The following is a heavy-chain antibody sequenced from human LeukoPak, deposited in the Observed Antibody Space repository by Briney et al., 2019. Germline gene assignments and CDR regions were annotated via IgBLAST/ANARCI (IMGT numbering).Heavy chain of an antibody. Sequence: TGGSLRLSCAASGFTFSSYGMHWVRQAPGKGLEWVAVISYDGSNKYYADSVKGRSTISRDNSKNTLYLQMNSLRAEDTAVYYCAKAAQLWFRELGYYYMDVWGKGTTVTVSS. V-gene: IGHV3-30*18. CDR1: GFTFSSYG. CDR3: AKAAQLWFRELGYYYMDV. J-gene: IGHJ6*03. CDR2: ISYDGSNK. D-gene: IGHD5-18*01.